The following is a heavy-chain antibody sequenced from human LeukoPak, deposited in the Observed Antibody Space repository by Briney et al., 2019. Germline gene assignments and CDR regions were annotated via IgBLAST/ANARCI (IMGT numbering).Heavy chain of an antibody. CDR3: ASTQTFDY. J-gene: IGHJ4*02. CDR2: IKQDGSEK. Sequence: GGSLRLSCAASGFTFSNYWMSWVRQAPGKGLEWVANIKQDGSEKYYADSVKGRFTISRDNAKSSLYLQLNSLRVEDTAVYHCASTQTFDYWGQGTLVAVPS. CDR1: GFTFSNYW. V-gene: IGHV3-7*05.